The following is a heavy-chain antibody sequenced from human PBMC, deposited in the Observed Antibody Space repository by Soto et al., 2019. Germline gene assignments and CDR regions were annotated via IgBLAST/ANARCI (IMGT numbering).Heavy chain of an antibody. CDR1: GFTFSSYG. D-gene: IGHD3-16*02. CDR3: ARGPGELSLAMDY. V-gene: IGHV3-33*01. Sequence: GGSLRLSCAASGFTFSSYGMHWVRQAPGKGLEWVAVIWYDGSNKYYADSVKGRFTISRDNSKNTLYLQMNSLRAEDTAVYYCARGPGELSLAMDYWGQGTLVTVSS. J-gene: IGHJ4*02. CDR2: IWYDGSNK.